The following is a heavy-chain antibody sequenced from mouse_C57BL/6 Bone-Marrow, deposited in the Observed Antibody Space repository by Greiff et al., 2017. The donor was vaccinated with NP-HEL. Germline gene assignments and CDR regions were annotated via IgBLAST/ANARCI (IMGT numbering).Heavy chain of an antibody. J-gene: IGHJ4*01. CDR3: ARHGTTVVDYYAMDY. CDR1: GFSLTSYG. V-gene: IGHV2-6-1*01. D-gene: IGHD1-1*01. Sequence: QVQLQQSGPGLVAPSQSLSITCTVSGFSLTSYGVHWVRQPPGKGLEWLVVIWSDGSTTYNSALKSRLSISKDNSKSQVFLKMNSLQTDDTAMYYCARHGTTVVDYYAMDYWGQGTSVTVSS. CDR2: IWSDGST.